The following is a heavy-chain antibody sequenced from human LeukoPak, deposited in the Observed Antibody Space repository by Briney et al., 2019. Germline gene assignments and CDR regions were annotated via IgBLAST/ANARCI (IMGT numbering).Heavy chain of an antibody. CDR1: GFTFDDYA. V-gene: IGHV3-9*01. D-gene: IGHD6-25*01. CDR2: ISWNSGSI. Sequence: GGSLRLSCAASGFTFDDYAMHWVRQAPGKGLEWVSGISWNSGSIGYADSVKGRFTISRDNAKNSLYLQMNSLRAEDTALYYCAKDRRRIAALYYMDVWGKGTTVTVSS. J-gene: IGHJ6*03. CDR3: AKDRRRIAALYYMDV.